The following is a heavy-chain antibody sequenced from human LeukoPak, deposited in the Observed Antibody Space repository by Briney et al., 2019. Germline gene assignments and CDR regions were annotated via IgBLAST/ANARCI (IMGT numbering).Heavy chain of an antibody. D-gene: IGHD5-18*01. J-gene: IGHJ4*02. Sequence: GGSLRLSCAASGVTFSSDAMSWGRQAPGEGLEWVSAISGSGGSTYYADSVKGRFTISRDNSKNTLYLQMNSLRAEDTAVYYCAKDGPWIQLWTGGAYYFDYWGQGTLVTVSS. CDR3: AKDGPWIQLWTGGAYYFDY. V-gene: IGHV3-23*01. CDR2: ISGSGGST. CDR1: GVTFSSDA.